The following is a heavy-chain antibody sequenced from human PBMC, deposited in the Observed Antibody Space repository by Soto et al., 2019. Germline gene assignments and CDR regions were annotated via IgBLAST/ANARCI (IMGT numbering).Heavy chain of an antibody. CDR3: ARGRTIVVVAAAYYFDY. V-gene: IGHV4-38-2*01. CDR2: IYHSGST. Sequence: NPSETLSLTCAVSGYSISSGYYWGWIRQPPGKGLEWIGSIYHSGSTYYNPSLKSRVTISVDTSKNQFSLKLSSVTAADTAVYYCARGRTIVVVAAAYYFDYWGQGTLVTVSS. D-gene: IGHD2-15*01. J-gene: IGHJ4*02. CDR1: GYSISSGYY.